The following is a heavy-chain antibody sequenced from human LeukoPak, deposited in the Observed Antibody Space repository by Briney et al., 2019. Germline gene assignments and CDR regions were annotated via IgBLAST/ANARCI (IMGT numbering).Heavy chain of an antibody. CDR3: ARDRSAFQQWLSQFDY. CDR2: ISYDGSNK. D-gene: IGHD6-19*01. J-gene: IGHJ4*02. V-gene: IGHV3-30-3*01. CDR1: GFTFSSYA. Sequence: PGGSLRLSCAASGFTFSSYAMHWVRQAPGKGLEWVAVISYDGSNKYYADSVKGRFTISRDNSKNTLYLQMNSLRAEDTAVYYCARDRSAFQQWLSQFDYWGQGTLVTVSS.